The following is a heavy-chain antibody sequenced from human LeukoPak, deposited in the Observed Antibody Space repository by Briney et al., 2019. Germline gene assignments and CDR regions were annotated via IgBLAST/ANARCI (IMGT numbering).Heavy chain of an antibody. CDR1: GNSISSGDNY. V-gene: IGHV4-61*02. Sequence: SQTLSLTCTVSGNSISSGDNYWSWIRQPAGKGLEWIGRIYTSGSTNYNPSLKSRVTISGDTSKNQFSLRLSSVTAADTAVYYCARASYSYDINGWVPFDYWGQGTLITVSS. J-gene: IGHJ4*02. D-gene: IGHD3-22*01. CDR2: IYTSGST. CDR3: ARASYSYDINGWVPFDY.